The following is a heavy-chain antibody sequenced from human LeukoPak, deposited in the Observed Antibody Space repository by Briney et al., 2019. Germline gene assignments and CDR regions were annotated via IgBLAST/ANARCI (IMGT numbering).Heavy chain of an antibody. D-gene: IGHD3-9*01. CDR1: GGSISSGGYY. J-gene: IGHJ4*02. CDR3: ARGRTYYDILTGHFDY. V-gene: IGHV4-31*03. Sequence: SETLSLTCTVSGGSISSGGYYWSWIRQHPGKGLGWIGYIYYSGSTYYNPSLKSRVTISVDTSKNQFSLKLSSVTAADTAVYYCARGRTYYDILTGHFDYWGQGTLVTVSS. CDR2: IYYSGST.